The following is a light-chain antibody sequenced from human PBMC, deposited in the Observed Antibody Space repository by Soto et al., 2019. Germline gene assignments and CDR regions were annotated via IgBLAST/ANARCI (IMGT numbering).Light chain of an antibody. CDR2: EVS. CDR3: CSYAGSSSFVV. J-gene: IGLJ2*01. CDR1: SSDVGSYNL. Sequence: QSALTQPASVSGSPGQSITISCTGTSSDVGSYNLVSWYQQHPGKAPKLMIYEVSKRPSGVSNRFSGSKSGNTASLTISGLQAEDEDDDYCCSYAGSSSFVVFGGGTKLTVL. V-gene: IGLV2-23*02.